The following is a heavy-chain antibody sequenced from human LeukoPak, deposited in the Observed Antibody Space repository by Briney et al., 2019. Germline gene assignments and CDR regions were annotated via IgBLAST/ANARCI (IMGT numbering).Heavy chain of an antibody. D-gene: IGHD4-17*01. J-gene: IGHJ5*02. V-gene: IGHV3-66*03. CDR2: IRDSGET. CDR1: GFSVSNYY. Sequence: GGSLRLSCAGSGFSVSNYYMSWVRQAPGKGLEWVSLIRDSGETFYANSVKGRFTISRDNSKNTMYLQMNRLRVEDTAVYFCARDRAVTQDWVEFDPWGQGTLVTVSS. CDR3: ARDRAVTQDWVEFDP.